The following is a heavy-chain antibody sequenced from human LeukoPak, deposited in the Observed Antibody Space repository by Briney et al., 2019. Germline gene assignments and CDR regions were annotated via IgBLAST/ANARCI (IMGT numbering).Heavy chain of an antibody. CDR1: GGSPSGYY. J-gene: IGHJ4*02. V-gene: IGHV4-34*01. D-gene: IGHD1-26*01. CDR2: INHSGST. Sequence: PETMSPTCAVYGGSPSGYYSSWIRPPHRNGLEWIGEINHSGSTNYNPSLKSRVTISVDTSKNQFSLKLSSVTAADTAVYYCASFAAAPGGRDYWGQGTLVTVSS. CDR3: ASFAAAPGGRDY.